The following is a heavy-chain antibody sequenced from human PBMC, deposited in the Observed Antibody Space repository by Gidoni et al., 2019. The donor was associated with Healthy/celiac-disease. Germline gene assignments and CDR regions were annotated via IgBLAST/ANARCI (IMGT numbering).Heavy chain of an antibody. V-gene: IGHV4-34*01. CDR2: INHSGST. J-gene: IGHJ6*02. D-gene: IGHD5-18*01. Sequence: QVPLQQWGAGLLKPSETLSLPCAVYGGSFSAYYWSWIRQPPGKGLEWIGEINHSGSTNYNPSLKSRVTISVDTSKNQFSLKLSSVTAADTAVYYCARGNRGYSYYYYYGMDVWGQGTTVTVSS. CDR3: ARGNRGYSYYYYYGMDV. CDR1: GGSFSAYY.